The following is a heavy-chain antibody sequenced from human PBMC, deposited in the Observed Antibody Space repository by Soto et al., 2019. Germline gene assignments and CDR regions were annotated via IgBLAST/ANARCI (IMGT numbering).Heavy chain of an antibody. Sequence: GASVKVSCKASGFTFTSSAVQWVRQARRQRLEWIGWIVVGSGNTNYAQKFQERVTITRDMSTSTAYMELSSLRSEDTAVYYCAAEPTLYYDILPGYLRGMDVGGKGSTVTVSS. CDR2: IVVGSGNT. J-gene: IGHJ6*04. V-gene: IGHV1-58*01. D-gene: IGHD3-9*01. CDR1: GFTFTSSA. CDR3: AAEPTLYYDILPGYLRGMDV.